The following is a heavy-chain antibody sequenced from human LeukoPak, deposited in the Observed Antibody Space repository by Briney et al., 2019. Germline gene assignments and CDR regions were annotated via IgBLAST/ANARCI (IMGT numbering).Heavy chain of an antibody. CDR2: INPSGGST. J-gene: IGHJ4*02. CDR3: ARDVVDDSSGWYVDY. CDR1: GYTFTSYY. V-gene: IGHV1-46*01. D-gene: IGHD6-19*01. Sequence: ASVKVSCKASGYTFTSYYMHWVRQAPGQGLEWLGIINPSGGSTSYAQKFQGRVTMTRDTSTSTVYMELSSLRSEDTAVYYCARDVVDDSSGWYVDYWGQGTLVTVSS.